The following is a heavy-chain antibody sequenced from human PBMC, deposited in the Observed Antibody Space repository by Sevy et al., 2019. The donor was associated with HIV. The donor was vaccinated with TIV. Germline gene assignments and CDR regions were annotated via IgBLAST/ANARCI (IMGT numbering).Heavy chain of an antibody. CDR2: IYSGGST. CDR3: ASLGSYSGSIYFDY. Sequence: GGSLRLSCAASGFTVSSNYMSWVRQAPGKGLEWVSVIYSGGSTYYEDSVKGRFTISRDNSKNTLYLQMNSLRAEDTAVYYCASLGSYSGSIYFDYWGQGTLVTVSS. V-gene: IGHV3-53*01. CDR1: GFTVSSNY. J-gene: IGHJ4*02. D-gene: IGHD1-26*01.